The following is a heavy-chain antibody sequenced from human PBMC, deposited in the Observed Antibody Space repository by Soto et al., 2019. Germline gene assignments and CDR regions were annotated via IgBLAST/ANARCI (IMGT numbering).Heavy chain of an antibody. CDR3: SKNGTTGFAS. J-gene: IGHJ5*01. Sequence: QVQLVQSGPELKKPGASVKVSCKTSGYSFHNSGISWVRQAPGQGLEWMGWISVFNGYAHSAQKFQGRVIMTADTFTSTAYMELRGLRSDDTAMYYCSKNGTTGFASWGQGPPVTVSS. D-gene: IGHD1-1*01. CDR1: GYSFHNSG. V-gene: IGHV1-18*01. CDR2: ISVFNGYA.